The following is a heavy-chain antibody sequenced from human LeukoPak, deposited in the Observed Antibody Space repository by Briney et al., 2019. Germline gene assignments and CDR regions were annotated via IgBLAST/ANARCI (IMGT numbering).Heavy chain of an antibody. J-gene: IGHJ6*02. CDR2: INWNGGST. CDR3: ARSCSSTSCYRSSAEYYYYGMDV. CDR1: GFTFDDYG. V-gene: IGHV3-20*01. Sequence: GGSLRLSCAASGFTFDDYGMSWVRQAPGKGLEWVSGINWNGGSTGYADSVKGRFTISRDNAKNSLYLQMNSLRAEDTALYHCARSCSSTSCYRSSAEYYYYGMDVWGQGTTVTVSS. D-gene: IGHD2-2*02.